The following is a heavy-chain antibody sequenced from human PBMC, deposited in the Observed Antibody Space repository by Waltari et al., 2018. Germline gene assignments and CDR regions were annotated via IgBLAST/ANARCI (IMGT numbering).Heavy chain of an antibody. CDR1: GASINSHY. V-gene: IGHV4-59*11. CDR3: ARSAISPFGDYGNFFDY. J-gene: IGHJ4*02. Sequence: QVHLQESGPGLVKPSETLSLTCAVSGASINSHYWTWIRQPPGKELEWIGYIYHAGGTHYNPSLETRVAISVDTSKKFFSLNFNSVTAADTAVYFCARSAISPFGDYGNFFDYWGQGTLVTVSS. D-gene: IGHD4-17*01. CDR2: IYHAGGT.